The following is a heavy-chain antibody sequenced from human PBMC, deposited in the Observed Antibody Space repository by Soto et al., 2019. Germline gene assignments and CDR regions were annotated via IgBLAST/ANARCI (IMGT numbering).Heavy chain of an antibody. J-gene: IGHJ6*02. CDR2: ISGHNGNT. CDR3: ASNYLYYYGSGNTNYYGMDV. Sequence: QVQLVQSGAEVKKPGASVKVSCKATGYTFTSYGISWVRQAPGQGLEWMGWISGHNGNTNYAQKLQGRVTMTTDTSTSTAYMELRSLRSDDTAVYYCASNYLYYYGSGNTNYYGMDVWRQGTTVTVSS. V-gene: IGHV1-18*01. D-gene: IGHD3-10*01. CDR1: GYTFTSYG.